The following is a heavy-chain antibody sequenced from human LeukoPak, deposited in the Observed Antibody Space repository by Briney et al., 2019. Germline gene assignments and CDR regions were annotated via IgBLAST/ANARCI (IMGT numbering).Heavy chain of an antibody. D-gene: IGHD3-9*01. CDR1: GFTFSSYA. CDR3: AKDRVFLLTGYQDY. Sequence: GGSLRLSCAASGFTFSSYAMSWVRQAPGKGVEWVSGISGSGGSTNYADSVKGRFAISRDNSKNTLYLQMSSLRAEDTAVYYCAKDRVFLLTGYQDYWGQGTLVTVSS. V-gene: IGHV3-23*01. CDR2: ISGSGGST. J-gene: IGHJ4*02.